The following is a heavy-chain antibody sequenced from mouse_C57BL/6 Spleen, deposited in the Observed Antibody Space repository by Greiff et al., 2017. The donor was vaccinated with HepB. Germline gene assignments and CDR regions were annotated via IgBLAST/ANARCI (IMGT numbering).Heavy chain of an antibody. V-gene: IGHV5-4*01. Sequence: EVQRVESGGGLVKPGGSLKLSCAASGFTFSSYAMSWVRQTPEKRLEWVATISDGGSYTYYPDNVKGRFTISRDNAKNNLYLQMSHLKSEDTAMYYCARERVYYSNYYFDYWGQGTTLTVSS. D-gene: IGHD2-5*01. CDR1: GFTFSSYA. CDR2: ISDGGSYT. CDR3: ARERVYYSNYYFDY. J-gene: IGHJ2*01.